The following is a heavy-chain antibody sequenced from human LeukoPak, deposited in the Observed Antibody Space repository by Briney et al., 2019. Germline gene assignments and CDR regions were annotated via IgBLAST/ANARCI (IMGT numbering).Heavy chain of an antibody. D-gene: IGHD5-24*01. CDR2: VNEDGRTT. CDR3: IRDLRGRDDY. Sequence: PGGSPRLSCAASGFTFSKYWMHWVRQTPGKGLVWVSRVNEDGRTTTYADSVKGRFTISRDNAKNTLYLQMNSLSADDTALYFCIRDLRGRDDYWGQGTLVTVSS. V-gene: IGHV3-74*01. CDR1: GFTFSKYW. J-gene: IGHJ4*02.